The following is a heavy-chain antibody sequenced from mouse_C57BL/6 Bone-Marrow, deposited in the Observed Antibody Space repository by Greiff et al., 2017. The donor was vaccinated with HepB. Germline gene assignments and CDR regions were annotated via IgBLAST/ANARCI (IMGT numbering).Heavy chain of an antibody. CDR1: GYTFTSYW. J-gene: IGHJ4*01. CDR2: IDPSDSYT. CDR3: ARGRVYYYCYAMDY. Sequence: VQLQQPGAELVMPGASVKLSCKASGYTFTSYWMHWVKQRPGQGLEWIGEIDPSDSYTNYNQKFKGKSTLTVDKSSSTAYMQLSSLTSEDSAVYYCARGRVYYYCYAMDYWGQGTSVTVSS. D-gene: IGHD1-1*01. V-gene: IGHV1-69*01.